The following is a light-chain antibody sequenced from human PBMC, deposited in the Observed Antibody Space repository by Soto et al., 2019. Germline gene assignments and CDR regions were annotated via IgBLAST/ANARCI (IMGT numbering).Light chain of an antibody. CDR2: DTS. CDR1: QSVSSS. CDR3: QQYVHWPPGA. V-gene: IGKV3-15*01. J-gene: IGKJ1*01. Sequence: EIVVPQSPATLSVSPGERVTLSCRASQSVSSSLAWYQQRPGQAPRLLIYDTSTRAAGIAARFSGSGSGTEFTLTISSLQSDDSAVYYCQQYVHWPPGACGQGTTVEIK.